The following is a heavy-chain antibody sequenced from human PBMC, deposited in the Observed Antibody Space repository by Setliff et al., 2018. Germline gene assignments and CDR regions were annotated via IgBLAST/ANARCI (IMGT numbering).Heavy chain of an antibody. Sequence: PGGSLRLSCAASGFTFSGYGMRWVRQAPGKGLEWVQFIQYDANERHYADSVKGRFTISRDDNTVYLQMNSLRPEDTAVYFCAKLVIDDFDIWGQVTMVTVSS. D-gene: IGHD2-21*01. J-gene: IGHJ3*02. CDR1: GFTFSGYG. V-gene: IGHV3-30*02. CDR3: AKLVIDDFDI. CDR2: IQYDANER.